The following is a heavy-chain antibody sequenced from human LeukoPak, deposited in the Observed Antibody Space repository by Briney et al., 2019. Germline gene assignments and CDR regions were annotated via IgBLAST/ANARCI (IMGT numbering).Heavy chain of an antibody. CDR3: ARVVPLAAGYDRAGYYFDY. CDR1: GGTFSSYA. Sequence: ASVKVSCKASGGTFSSYAISWLRQAPGQGLEWMGGIIPIFGTANYAQKFQGRVTITTDESTSTAYMELSSLRSEDTAVYYCARVVPLAAGYDRAGYYFDYWGQGTLVTVSS. CDR2: IIPIFGTA. J-gene: IGHJ4*02. D-gene: IGHD3-22*01. V-gene: IGHV1-69*05.